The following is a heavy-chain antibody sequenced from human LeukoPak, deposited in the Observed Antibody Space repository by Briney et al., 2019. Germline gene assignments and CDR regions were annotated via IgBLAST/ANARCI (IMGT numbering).Heavy chain of an antibody. Sequence: GGSLRLSCAASGFTVSSNYMSWVRQAPGKGLEWVSVIYSGGSTYYADSVKGRFTISRDNSKNTLYLQMNSPRAEDTAVYYCARDAGYSSGPASYYYYYGMDVWGQGTTVTVSS. CDR1: GFTVSSNY. V-gene: IGHV3-53*01. D-gene: IGHD6-19*01. J-gene: IGHJ6*02. CDR3: ARDAGYSSGPASYYYYYGMDV. CDR2: IYSGGST.